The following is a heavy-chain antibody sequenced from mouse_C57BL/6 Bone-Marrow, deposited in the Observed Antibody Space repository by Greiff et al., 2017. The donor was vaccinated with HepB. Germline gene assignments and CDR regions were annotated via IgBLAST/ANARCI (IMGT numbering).Heavy chain of an antibody. V-gene: IGHV1-77*01. CDR3: GRSEFSDYGSDY. J-gene: IGHJ2*01. CDR2: IGPGSSST. Sequence: QVQLQQSGAELVKPGASVKISCKASGYTFTDYYINWVKQRPGQGLEWIGKIGPGSSSTYYNEKFKGKATVTADKTSSTADMQLSSQTSEDAAGYDGGRSEFSDYGSDYWGQGTTLTVSS. D-gene: IGHD1-1*01. CDR1: GYTFTDYY.